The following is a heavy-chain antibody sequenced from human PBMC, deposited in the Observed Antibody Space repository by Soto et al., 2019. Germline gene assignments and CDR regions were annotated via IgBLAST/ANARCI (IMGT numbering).Heavy chain of an antibody. CDR1: GGSISSGGYS. Sequence: SETLSLTCAVSGGSISSGGYSWSWIRQPPGKGLEWIGYIYHSGSTYYNPSLKSRVTISVDRSKNQFSLKLSSVTAADTAVYYCAIGLNMVRVVGVMDVWGQGTRVTVSS. CDR3: AIGLNMVRVVGVMDV. D-gene: IGHD3-10*01. CDR2: IYHSGST. J-gene: IGHJ6*02. V-gene: IGHV4-30-2*01.